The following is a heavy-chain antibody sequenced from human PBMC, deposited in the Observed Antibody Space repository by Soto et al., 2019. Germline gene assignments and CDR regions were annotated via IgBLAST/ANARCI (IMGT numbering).Heavy chain of an antibody. D-gene: IGHD3-10*01. J-gene: IGHJ4*02. CDR3: ARESITMVRGVNY. V-gene: IGHV3-33*01. CDR1: GFTFSSYG. Sequence: QVQLVESGGGVVQPGRSLRLSCAASGFTFSSYGMHWVRQAPGKGLEWVAVIWYDGSNKYYADSVKSRLTISRDNAKNTLYLQMNSLRAEDTAVHYCARESITMVRGVNYWGQGTLVTVSS. CDR2: IWYDGSNK.